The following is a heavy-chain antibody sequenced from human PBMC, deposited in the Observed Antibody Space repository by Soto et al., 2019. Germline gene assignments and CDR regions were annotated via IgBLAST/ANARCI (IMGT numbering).Heavy chain of an antibody. J-gene: IGHJ5*02. Sequence: PGGSLRLSCAASGFTFSSYAMHWVRQAPGKGLEWVAVISYDGSNKYYADSVKGRFTISRDNSKNTLYLQMNSLRAEDTAVYYCARGGIAAAGTNWFDPWGQGTLVTVSS. D-gene: IGHD6-13*01. CDR1: GFTFSSYA. V-gene: IGHV3-30-3*01. CDR2: ISYDGSNK. CDR3: ARGGIAAAGTNWFDP.